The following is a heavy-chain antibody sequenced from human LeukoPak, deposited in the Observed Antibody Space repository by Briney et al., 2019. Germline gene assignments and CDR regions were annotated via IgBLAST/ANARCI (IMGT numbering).Heavy chain of an antibody. D-gene: IGHD2-15*01. CDR2: IYYSGST. Sequence: SETLSLTCTVSGYSISNDYYWGWIRQPPGKGLEWIGSIYYSGSTYYNPSLKSRVTISVVTSKNQFSLRLSSVTAADTAVYYCARDWLLGKRFDYWGQGTLVTVSS. V-gene: IGHV4-38-2*02. CDR3: ARDWLLGKRFDY. CDR1: GYSISNDYY. J-gene: IGHJ4*02.